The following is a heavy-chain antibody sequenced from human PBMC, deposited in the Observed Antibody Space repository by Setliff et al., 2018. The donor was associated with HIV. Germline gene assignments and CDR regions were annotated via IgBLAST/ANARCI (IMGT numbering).Heavy chain of an antibody. J-gene: IGHJ4*02. Sequence: GGSLRLSCVASGFRFRTYAMSWVRQSQGKGLEWVSLISGDGGRATHYSDSVKGRFTVSRDDAENSLYLQMNTLRAEDTAVYFCARSPYGDYGLDYWGQGTLVTVSS. CDR1: GFRFRTYA. CDR3: ARSPYGDYGLDY. CDR2: ISGDGGRAT. V-gene: IGHV3-23*01. D-gene: IGHD4-17*01.